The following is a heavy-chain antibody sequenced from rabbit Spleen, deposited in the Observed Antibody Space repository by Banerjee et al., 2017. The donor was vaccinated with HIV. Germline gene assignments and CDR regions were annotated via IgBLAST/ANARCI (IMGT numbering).Heavy chain of an antibody. V-gene: IGHV1S45*01. D-gene: IGHD6-1*01. CDR2: IYGGDGSST. CDR3: VREAGYGGYGDANL. CDR1: GFSFSSSYY. Sequence: QEQLVESGGGLVQPGGSLTLTCTASGFSFSSSYYMCWVRQAPGKGLDSIACIYGGDGSSTAYANWAKGQFTISKTSSTTVPLQMTSLTAADTATYFCVREAGYGGYGDANLWGPGTLVTVS. J-gene: IGHJ4*01.